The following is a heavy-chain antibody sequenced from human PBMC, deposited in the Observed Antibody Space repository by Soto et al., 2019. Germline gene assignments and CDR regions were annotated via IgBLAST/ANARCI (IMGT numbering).Heavy chain of an antibody. D-gene: IGHD3-9*01. V-gene: IGHV3-30*18. CDR1: GFTFSSYG. J-gene: IGHJ4*02. CDR3: AKVLGPYYDILTGYYGFDY. CDR2: ISYDGSNK. Sequence: PGGSLRLSCAASGFTFSSYGMHWVRQAPGKGLEWVAVISYDGSNKYYADSVKGRFTISRDNSKNTLYLQMNSLRAEDTAVYYCAKVLGPYYDILTGYYGFDYWGQGTLVTVSS.